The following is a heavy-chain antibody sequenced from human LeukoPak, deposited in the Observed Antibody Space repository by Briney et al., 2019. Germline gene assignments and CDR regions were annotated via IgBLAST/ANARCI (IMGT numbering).Heavy chain of an antibody. CDR2: ISSSSSYI. Sequence: GGSLRLSCAASGFTFSSYSMNWVRQAPGKGLEWVSSISSSSSYIYYADSMKGRFTISRDNAKNSLYLQMNSLRAEDTAVYYCARDPRYCSSTSCYRAFDYWGQGTLVTVSS. D-gene: IGHD2-2*01. CDR1: GFTFSSYS. CDR3: ARDPRYCSSTSCYRAFDY. J-gene: IGHJ4*02. V-gene: IGHV3-21*01.